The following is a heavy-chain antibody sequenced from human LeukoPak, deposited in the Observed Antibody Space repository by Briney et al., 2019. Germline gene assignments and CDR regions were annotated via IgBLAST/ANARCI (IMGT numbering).Heavy chain of an antibody. CDR3: ARLGNAFDI. CDR1: GYTFTTYY. D-gene: IGHD6-13*01. CDR2: INPSGGGT. Sequence: GASVNVSCKASGYTFTTYYMHWVRQAPGQGLVWMGLINPSGGGTRYAQKFQGRVTMTRDTSTSTVYMELSSLRSEDTAVYYCARLGNAFDIWGQGTMVTVSS. J-gene: IGHJ3*02. V-gene: IGHV1-46*01.